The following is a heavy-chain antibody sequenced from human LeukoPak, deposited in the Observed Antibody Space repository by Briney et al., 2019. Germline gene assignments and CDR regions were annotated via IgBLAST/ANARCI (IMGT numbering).Heavy chain of an antibody. D-gene: IGHD1-14*01. CDR1: GFSFSSYD. J-gene: IGHJ2*01. Sequence: PGGSVRLSCAASGFSFSSYDMSGDRQAPGEGLEGVSAISGSGGSTFYAVSVKGRFTISRDNSKNTLYLQMNSLRAEDTAVYYCANTGGSVYWYFDLWGRGTLVTVSS. CDR3: ANTGGSVYWYFDL. V-gene: IGHV3-23*01. CDR2: ISGSGGST.